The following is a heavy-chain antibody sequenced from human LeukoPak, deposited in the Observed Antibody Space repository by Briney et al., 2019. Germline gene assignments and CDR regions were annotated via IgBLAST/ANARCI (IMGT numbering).Heavy chain of an antibody. V-gene: IGHV1-18*01. CDR2: ISTYYGNT. CDR1: GYTFTSYG. J-gene: IGHJ4*02. D-gene: IGHD3-10*01. Sequence: ASVKVSCKASGYTFTSYGFSWVRQAPGQGLEWMGWISTYYGNTNYAQKLQDRVTMTTDTSTSTAYMELTSPRSDDTAVYYCARVYSTNYYGSGDRPFLFDYWGQGTVVTVSS. CDR3: ARVYSTNYYGSGDRPFLFDY.